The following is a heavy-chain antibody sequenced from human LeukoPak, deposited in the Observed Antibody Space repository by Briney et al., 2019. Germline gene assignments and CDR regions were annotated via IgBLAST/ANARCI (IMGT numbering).Heavy chain of an antibody. J-gene: IGHJ4*02. Sequence: PGGSLRLSCAASGLTFSNYWMTWVRQAPGKGLEWVANIKQDGSEKYFVDSVKGRFTISRDNAKNSVYLQMNSLRAEDTAVYYRARESYCSGRSCSAFDYWGQGTLVTVSS. CDR2: IKQDGSEK. V-gene: IGHV3-7*01. D-gene: IGHD2-15*01. CDR1: GLTFSNYW. CDR3: ARESYCSGRSCSAFDY.